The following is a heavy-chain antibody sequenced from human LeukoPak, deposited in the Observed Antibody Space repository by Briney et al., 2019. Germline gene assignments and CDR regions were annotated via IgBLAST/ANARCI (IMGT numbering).Heavy chain of an antibody. D-gene: IGHD2-8*02. CDR1: GFTFSSYA. V-gene: IGHV3-64*01. CDR3: ARGAGPGLEYYFDY. CDR2: ISSNGGST. Sequence: GGSLRLSCAASGFTFSSYAMHWVRQAPGKGLEYVSAISSNGGSTYYANSVKGRFTISRDNSKNTLYLQMGSLRAEDMAVHYCARGAGPGLEYYFDYWGQGTLVTVSS. J-gene: IGHJ4*02.